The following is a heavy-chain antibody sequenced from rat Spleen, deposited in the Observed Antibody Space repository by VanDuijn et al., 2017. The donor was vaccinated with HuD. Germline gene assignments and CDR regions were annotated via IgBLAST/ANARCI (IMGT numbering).Heavy chain of an antibody. J-gene: IGHJ2*01. V-gene: IGHV2-45*01. D-gene: IGHD1-2*01. Sequence: QVQLMESGPGLVQPSETLSLTCTVSGFSLTSYNVHWVRQPPGKGLEWMGVMWSGGSTDYNSALKSRLSISRDTSKNQVFLKMNSLQSEDTTTYYCTRVGYSSFLRYFDYWGQGVMVTVSS. CDR1: GFSLTSYN. CDR3: TRVGYSSFLRYFDY. CDR2: MWSGGST.